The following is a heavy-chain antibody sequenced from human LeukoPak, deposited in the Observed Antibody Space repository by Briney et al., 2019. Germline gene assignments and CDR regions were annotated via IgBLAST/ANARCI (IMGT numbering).Heavy chain of an antibody. CDR3: ARELSKKYSSSPEDFNWFDP. V-gene: IGHV3-7*01. CDR1: GFTFSSYW. CDR2: IKQDGSEK. D-gene: IGHD6-6*01. J-gene: IGHJ5*02. Sequence: GGSLRLSCAASGFTFSSYWMSWVRQAPGKGLEWVANIKQDGSEKYYVDSVKGRFTISRDNAKNSLYLQMNSLRAEDTAVYYCARELSKKYSSSPEDFNWFDPWGQGTLVTVSS.